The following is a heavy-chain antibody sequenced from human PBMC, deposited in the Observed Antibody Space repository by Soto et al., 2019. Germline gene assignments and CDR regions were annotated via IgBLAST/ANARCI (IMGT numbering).Heavy chain of an antibody. J-gene: IGHJ4*02. D-gene: IGHD2-15*01. Sequence: DVQLLESGGGLVQPEGSLRLSCAASGFTFSSYAMGWVRQGPGKGLEWVAVVSIGGSTHYADSVRGRFTISRDNSKNTLSLQMNSPTAEDTAVKFCAKRRGAGGHFDYWGQGALVTVSS. CDR3: AKRRGAGGHFDY. CDR2: VSIGGST. V-gene: IGHV3-23*01. CDR1: GFTFSSYA.